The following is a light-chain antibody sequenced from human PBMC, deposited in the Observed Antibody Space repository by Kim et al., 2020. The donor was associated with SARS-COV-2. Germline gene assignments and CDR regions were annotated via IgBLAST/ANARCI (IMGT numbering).Light chain of an antibody. Sequence: QSALTQPASVSGSPGQSITVSCTGTSSDFGGYNYVSWYKQHPGKAPKLVIFDVSKRPSGVSNRFSGSKSGNTASLTISGLLAEDEADYYCSSYITSNTLIFGGGTQLTVL. CDR3: SSYITSNTLI. V-gene: IGLV2-14*01. CDR1: SSDFGGYNY. CDR2: DVS. J-gene: IGLJ7*01.